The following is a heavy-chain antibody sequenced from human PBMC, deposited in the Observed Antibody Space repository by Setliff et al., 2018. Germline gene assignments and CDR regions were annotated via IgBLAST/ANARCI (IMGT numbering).Heavy chain of an antibody. V-gene: IGHV4-34*03. J-gene: IGHJ3*02. CDR1: GGSFSGYY. D-gene: IGHD3-16*01. CDR2: INHSGST. CDR3: PFSPRDYDI. Sequence: PSETLSLTCAVYGGSFSGYYWSWIRQPPGKGLEWIGEINHSGSTNYNPSLKSRVTISVDTSKNQFSLKLSSVTAADTAVYYRPFSPRDYDIWGQGTMVTVSS.